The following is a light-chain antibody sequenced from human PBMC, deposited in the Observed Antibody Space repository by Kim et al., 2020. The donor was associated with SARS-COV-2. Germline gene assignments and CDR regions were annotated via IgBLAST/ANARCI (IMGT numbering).Light chain of an antibody. CDR2: AAS. Sequence: DIQMTQSPSSLSASVGDRVTITCRASQSISRYLNWYQQKPGKAPKLLIYAASSLQSGVPSRFSGSGSGTDFTLTISSLQPEDFVTYYCQQSYSTPPITFGQGTRLEIK. CDR3: QQSYSTPPIT. J-gene: IGKJ5*01. CDR1: QSISRY. V-gene: IGKV1-39*01.